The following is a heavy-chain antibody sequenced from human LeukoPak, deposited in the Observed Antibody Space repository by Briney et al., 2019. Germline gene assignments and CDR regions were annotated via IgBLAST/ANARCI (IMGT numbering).Heavy chain of an antibody. D-gene: IGHD3-22*01. Sequence: SETLSLTCTASGGSISSYYWSWIRQTPGKGLECIGYIYYTGSTNYNPSLKSRITMSVDTSTNQFSLKLSSVTAADTAVYYCARLSSGSNPPFDYWGQGTLVTVSS. CDR3: ARLSSGSNPPFDY. CDR2: IYYTGST. V-gene: IGHV4-59*08. J-gene: IGHJ4*02. CDR1: GGSISSYY.